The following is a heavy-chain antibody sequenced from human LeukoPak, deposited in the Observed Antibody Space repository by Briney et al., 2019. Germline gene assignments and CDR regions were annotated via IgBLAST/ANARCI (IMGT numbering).Heavy chain of an antibody. D-gene: IGHD3-10*02. Sequence: GGSLRLSCAASGFPFSTYALTWVRQAPGKGLEWVSYISSSSSYTNYADSVKGRFTISRDNAKNSLYLQMNSLRAEDTAVYYCARDVPLTKNGMDVWGQGTTVTVSS. CDR1: GFPFSTYA. CDR3: ARDVPLTKNGMDV. V-gene: IGHV3-11*05. J-gene: IGHJ6*02. CDR2: ISSSSSYT.